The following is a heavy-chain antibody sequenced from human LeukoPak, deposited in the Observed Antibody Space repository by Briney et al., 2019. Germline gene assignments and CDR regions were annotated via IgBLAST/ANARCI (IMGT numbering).Heavy chain of an antibody. CDR1: GFTFSSYE. V-gene: IGHV3-48*03. Sequence: GGSLRLSCAASGFTFSSYEMNWVRQAPGKGLEWVSYISGSGSTIYYADSVKGRFTISRDNAKNSLYLQMNSLRADDTAVYYCASYYYDGSGVYYFDYWGQGTLVTVSS. J-gene: IGHJ4*02. D-gene: IGHD3-22*01. CDR3: ASYYYDGSGVYYFDY. CDR2: ISGSGSTI.